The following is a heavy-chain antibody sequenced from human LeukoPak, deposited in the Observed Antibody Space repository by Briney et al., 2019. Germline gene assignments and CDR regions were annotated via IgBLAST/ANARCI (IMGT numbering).Heavy chain of an antibody. CDR3: ATRISSSSFDY. J-gene: IGHJ4*02. V-gene: IGHV3-23*01. Sequence: GGSLRLSCAASRFTFSSNAMSWVRQAPGKGLEWVSAISGSGGSTYYADSVKGRFTISRDNSKNTLYLQMKSLRAEDTAVYYCATRISSSSFDYWGQGTLVTVSS. CDR2: ISGSGGST. D-gene: IGHD6-6*01. CDR1: RFTFSSNA.